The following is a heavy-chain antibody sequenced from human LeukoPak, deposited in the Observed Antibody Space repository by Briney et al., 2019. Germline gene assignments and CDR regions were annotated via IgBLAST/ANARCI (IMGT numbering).Heavy chain of an antibody. CDR1: GGSISNSY. CDR3: ASESTFGSFDY. V-gene: IGHV4-59*12. Sequence: PSETLSLTCTVSGGSISNSYWSWIRQPPGKGLEWIGYLYNSGSSYNPSLKSRVTISVDTSKNQFSLKLSSVTAADTAVYYCASESTFGSFDYWGQGTLVTVSS. D-gene: IGHD3-10*02. J-gene: IGHJ4*02. CDR2: LYNSGS.